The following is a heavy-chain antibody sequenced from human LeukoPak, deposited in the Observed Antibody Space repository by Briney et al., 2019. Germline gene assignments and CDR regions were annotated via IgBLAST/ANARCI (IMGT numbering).Heavy chain of an antibody. CDR2: INHSGST. V-gene: IGHV4-34*01. CDR1: GGSFSGYY. Sequence: PSETLSLTCAVYGGSFSGYYWSWIRQPPGKGLEWIGEINHSGSTNYNPSPKSRVTISVDTSKNQFSLKLSSVTAADTAVYYCARADYGANCDYWGQGTLVTVSS. D-gene: IGHD4/OR15-4a*01. CDR3: ARADYGANCDY. J-gene: IGHJ4*02.